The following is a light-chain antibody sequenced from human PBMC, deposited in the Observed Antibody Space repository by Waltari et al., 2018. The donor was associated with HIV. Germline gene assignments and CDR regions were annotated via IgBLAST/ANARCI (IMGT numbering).Light chain of an antibody. CDR1: RSNIGSNT. CDR2: SNN. Sequence: QSVLTQPPSASGTPGQRVIISCSGNRSNIGSNTVNWYQQVSGAAPTLLIYSNNQRPSAVPDRFSGSKSGSAASLAISGLKSEDEADYHCATWDDALSGPVFGAGTKLTV. J-gene: IGLJ3*02. CDR3: ATWDDALSGPV. V-gene: IGLV1-44*01.